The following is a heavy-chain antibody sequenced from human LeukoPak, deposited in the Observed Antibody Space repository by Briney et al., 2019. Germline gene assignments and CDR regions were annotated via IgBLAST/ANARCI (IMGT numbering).Heavy chain of an antibody. CDR3: ARDHVSWELVVDY. J-gene: IGHJ4*02. CDR1: GFTFSSYE. CDR2: ISSSGSTI. Sequence: GGSLRLSCAASGFTFSSYEMNWVRQAPGKGLGWVSYISSSGSTIYHADSVKGRFTISRDNAKNSLYLQMNSLRAEDTAVYYCARDHVSWELVVDYWGQGTLVTVSS. V-gene: IGHV3-48*03. D-gene: IGHD1-26*01.